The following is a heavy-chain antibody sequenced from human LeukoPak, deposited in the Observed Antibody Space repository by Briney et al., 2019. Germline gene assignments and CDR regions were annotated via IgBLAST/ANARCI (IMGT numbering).Heavy chain of an antibody. CDR1: GGSISSYY. V-gene: IGHV4-59*01. D-gene: IGHD6-13*01. CDR2: IYYSGST. Sequence: KPSETLSLTCTVSGGSISSYYWSWIRQPPGKGLEWIGYIYYSGSTNYNPSLKSRVTISVDTSKNQFSLKLSSVTAADTAVYYCARIHSSSWRDGMDVWGQGTTVTVSS. CDR3: ARIHSSSWRDGMDV. J-gene: IGHJ6*02.